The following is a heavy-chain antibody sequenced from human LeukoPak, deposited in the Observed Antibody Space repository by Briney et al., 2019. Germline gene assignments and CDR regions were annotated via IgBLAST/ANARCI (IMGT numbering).Heavy chain of an antibody. J-gene: IGHJ4*02. CDR3: ARETYYSESSDYFALYYFDH. D-gene: IGHD3-22*01. CDR2: IYYSGST. CDR1: GGSISSDY. Sequence: SETLSLTCTVSGGSISSDYWSWIRQPPGKGLEWIGFIYYSGSTNYNPSLKSRVTISVDTSKNQFSLKLSSVTAADTALYYCARETYYSESSDYFALYYFDHWGQGTLVTVSS. V-gene: IGHV4-59*01.